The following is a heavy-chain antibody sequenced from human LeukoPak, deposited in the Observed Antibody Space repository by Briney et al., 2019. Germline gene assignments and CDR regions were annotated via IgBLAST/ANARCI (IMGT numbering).Heavy chain of an antibody. J-gene: IGHJ4*02. Sequence: SETLSLICTVSGGSISSSSYYWGWIRQPPGKGLEWIGSIYYSGSTYYNPSLKSRVTISVDTSKNQFSLKLSSVTAADTAVYYCARGEAVAGNDYWGQGTLVTVSS. V-gene: IGHV4-39*07. CDR3: ARGEAVAGNDY. CDR1: GGSISSSSYY. CDR2: IYYSGST. D-gene: IGHD6-19*01.